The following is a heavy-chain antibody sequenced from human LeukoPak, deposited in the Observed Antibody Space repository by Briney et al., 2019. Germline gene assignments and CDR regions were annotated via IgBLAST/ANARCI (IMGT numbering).Heavy chain of an antibody. V-gene: IGHV3-23*01. D-gene: IGHD5-12*01. CDR2: ISGSGGST. CDR1: GFTFSSYA. CDR3: AKGATIDGYFDY. Sequence: GGSLRLSCAAFGFTFSSYAMSWVRQAPGKGLEWVSAISGSGGSTYYADSVKGRFTISRDSSKNTLYLQMNSLRAEDTAVYYCAKGATIDGYFDYWGQGTLVTVSS. J-gene: IGHJ4*02.